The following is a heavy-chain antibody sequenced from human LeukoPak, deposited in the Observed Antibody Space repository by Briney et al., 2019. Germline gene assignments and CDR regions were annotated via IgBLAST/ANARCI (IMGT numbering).Heavy chain of an antibody. CDR3: ATYDSSGYPYYYYYYGMDV. V-gene: IGHV4-34*01. CDR1: GGSFSGYY. J-gene: IGHJ6*02. Sequence: PSETLSLTCVVYGGSFSGYYWSWIRQPPGKGLEWIGEINHSGSTNYNPSLKSRVTISVDTSKNQFSLKLSSVTAADTAVYYCATYDSSGYPYYYYYYGMDVWGQGTTVTVSS. CDR2: INHSGST. D-gene: IGHD3-22*01.